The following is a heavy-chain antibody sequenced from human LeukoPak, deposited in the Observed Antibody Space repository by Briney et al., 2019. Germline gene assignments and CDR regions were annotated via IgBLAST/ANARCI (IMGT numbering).Heavy chain of an antibody. CDR3: ARALDSSSSRYQAFEE. V-gene: IGHV3-7*01. CDR1: GFTFSNYW. Sequence: GGSLRPSCSASGFTFSNYWMSWVRQAPGKGLEWVANIKQDESEKYYVDSVKGRFTISRDNAKSSLYLQMNSLRAEDTAVYYCARALDSSSSRYQAFEEWGQGTLVTVSS. J-gene: IGHJ4*02. CDR2: IKQDESEK. D-gene: IGHD2-2*01.